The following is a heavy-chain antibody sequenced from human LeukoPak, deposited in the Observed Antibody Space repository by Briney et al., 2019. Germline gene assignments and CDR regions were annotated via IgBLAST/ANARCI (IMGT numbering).Heavy chain of an antibody. Sequence: GGSLRLSCAASGFTFSSCWMSWVRQAPGKGLEWVANIKQDGSEKYYVDSVKGRFTISRDNAKNSLYLQMNSLRAEDTAVYYCARSLWFGELSYWGQGTLVTVSS. V-gene: IGHV3-7*01. CDR3: ARSLWFGELSY. CDR2: IKQDGSEK. CDR1: GFTFSSCW. J-gene: IGHJ4*02. D-gene: IGHD3-10*01.